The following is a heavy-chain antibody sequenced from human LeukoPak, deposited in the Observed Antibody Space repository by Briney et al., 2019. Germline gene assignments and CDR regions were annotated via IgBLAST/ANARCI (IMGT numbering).Heavy chain of an antibody. J-gene: IGHJ4*02. CDR1: GFNFSSYS. D-gene: IGHD3-22*01. CDR2: ISSSSSYI. Sequence: GGSLRLSCAASGFNFSSYSMNWVRQAPGKGLEWVSSISSSSSYIYYADSVKGRFTISRDNAKNSLYLQMNSLRAEDTTVYYCARDVYYDSSGHFDYWGQGTLVTVSS. V-gene: IGHV3-21*01. CDR3: ARDVYYDSSGHFDY.